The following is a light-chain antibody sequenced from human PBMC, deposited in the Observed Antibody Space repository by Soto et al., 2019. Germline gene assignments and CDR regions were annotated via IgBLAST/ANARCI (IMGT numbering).Light chain of an antibody. CDR3: QHFRA. V-gene: IGKV3-20*01. J-gene: IGKJ5*01. CDR2: GAS. CDR1: QSVSSSY. Sequence: EVVLTQSPGTLSLSPGERATLSCRASQSVSSSYVAWYQQKRGQAPRLLMYGASSRATGIPDRFSGTGSGTDFTLTIIRLEPEDFVLYYCQHFRAFGQGTRLEIK.